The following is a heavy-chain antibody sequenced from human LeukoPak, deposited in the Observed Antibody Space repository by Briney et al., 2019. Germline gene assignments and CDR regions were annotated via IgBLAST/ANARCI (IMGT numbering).Heavy chain of an antibody. J-gene: IGHJ4*02. CDR1: GFTFDDYA. D-gene: IGHD3-10*01. Sequence: GGSLRLSCAASGFTFDDYAMHWVRQAPGKGLEWVSGISWNSGSIGYADSVKGRFTISRDNSRNTLYLQMNSLRAEDTAVYYCAKDLISPRSVGSSEKVDYWGQGTLVTVSS. CDR2: ISWNSGSI. V-gene: IGHV3-9*01. CDR3: AKDLISPRSVGSSEKVDY.